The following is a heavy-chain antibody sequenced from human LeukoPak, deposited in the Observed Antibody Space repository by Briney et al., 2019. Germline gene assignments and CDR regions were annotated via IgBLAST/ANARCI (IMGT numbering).Heavy chain of an antibody. CDR3: ARGRYRYGHGDYYYYMDV. CDR1: GYTFTSYD. J-gene: IGHJ6*03. Sequence: ASVKVSCKASGYTFTSYDINWRRQAHGQGLEWMGWMNPNSGNTGYAQKFQGRVTITRNTSISTAYMELSSLRSEDTAVYYCARGRYRYGHGDYYYYMDVWGKGTTVTVSS. CDR2: MNPNSGNT. V-gene: IGHV1-8*03. D-gene: IGHD5-18*01.